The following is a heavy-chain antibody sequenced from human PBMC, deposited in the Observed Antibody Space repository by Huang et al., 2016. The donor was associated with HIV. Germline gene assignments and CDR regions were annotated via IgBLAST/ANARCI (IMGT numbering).Heavy chain of an antibody. J-gene: IGHJ4*02. CDR1: GYTFTDSN. CDR2: INHNGGGT. CDR3: ARDWSFGSSTSPAD. Sequence: QVQLVQSGAEVKNPGASVRVSCKASGYTFTDSNFHWVRQAPGQGLEWLGWINHNGGGTIYAQRLQGRITMTSDTTISTVHMDLRRIQSDDTAVYFCARDWSFGSSTSPADWGQGTLVTVSS. V-gene: IGHV1-2*02. D-gene: IGHD6-6*01.